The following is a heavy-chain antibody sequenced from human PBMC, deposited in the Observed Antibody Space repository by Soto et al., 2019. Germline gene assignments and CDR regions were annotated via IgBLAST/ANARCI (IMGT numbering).Heavy chain of an antibody. Sequence: GGSLRLSCAASGFTFIPYTMHWVRQAPGKGLEWVAVVSYDGSNKYYADSVKGRFTISRDNSKNTLYLQMNSLRADDTAVFYCARSEVPGRYYFDYWGQGTLVTVSS. CDR3: ARSEVPGRYYFDY. J-gene: IGHJ4*02. CDR2: VSYDGSNK. V-gene: IGHV3-30-3*01. CDR1: GFTFIPYT.